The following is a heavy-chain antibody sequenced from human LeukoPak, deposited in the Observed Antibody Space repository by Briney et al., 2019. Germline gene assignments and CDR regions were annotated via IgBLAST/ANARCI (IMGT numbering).Heavy chain of an antibody. Sequence: SETLSLTCTVSGGSISSGGYYWSWIRQPPGKGLEWIGYIYHSGSTYYNPSLKSRVTISVDTSKNQFSLKLSSVTAADTAVYYCARDQWELLNREWDQWGQGTLVTVSS. D-gene: IGHD1-26*01. V-gene: IGHV4-30-2*01. CDR2: IYHSGST. CDR1: GGSISSGGYY. CDR3: ARDQWELLNREWDQ. J-gene: IGHJ4*02.